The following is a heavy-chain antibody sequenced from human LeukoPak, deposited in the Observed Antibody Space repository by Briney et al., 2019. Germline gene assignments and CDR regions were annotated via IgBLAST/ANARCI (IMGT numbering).Heavy chain of an antibody. D-gene: IGHD6-13*01. J-gene: IGHJ4*02. Sequence: SETLSLTCTVSGYSISAISNWGWIRQSPGKGLEWIGEIYHSGSTNYNPSLKSRVTISVDTSKNQFTLKLSSVTAADTAVYYCARGPPYSSSWPHYWGQGTLVTASS. CDR2: IYHSGST. V-gene: IGHV4-38-2*02. CDR3: ARGPPYSSSWPHY. CDR1: GYSISAISN.